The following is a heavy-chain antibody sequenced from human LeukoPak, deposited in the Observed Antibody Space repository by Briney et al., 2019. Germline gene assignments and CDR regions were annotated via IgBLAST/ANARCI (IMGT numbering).Heavy chain of an antibody. CDR3: ARDSRYGDYVGWFDP. Sequence: GGSLRLSCAASGFTFSSYGMHWVRQAPGKGLEWVAVISYDGSNKYYADSVKGRFTISRDNSKNTLYLQMNSLRAEDTAVYYCARDSRYGDYVGWFDPWGQGTLVTVSS. D-gene: IGHD4-17*01. CDR2: ISYDGSNK. J-gene: IGHJ5*02. V-gene: IGHV3-30*12. CDR1: GFTFSSYG.